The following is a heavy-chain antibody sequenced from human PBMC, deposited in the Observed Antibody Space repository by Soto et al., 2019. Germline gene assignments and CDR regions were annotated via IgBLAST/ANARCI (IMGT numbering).Heavy chain of an antibody. D-gene: IGHD3-3*01. V-gene: IGHV3-23*01. CDR3: ARRIFGVVTVGYNWFDP. Sequence: GGSLRLSCAASGFTFSSYAMSWVRQAPGKGLEWVSAISGSGGSTYYADSVKGRFTISRDNSKNTLYLQMNSLRAEDTAVYYCARRIFGVVTVGYNWFDPWGQGTLVTVSS. J-gene: IGHJ5*02. CDR2: ISGSGGST. CDR1: GFTFSSYA.